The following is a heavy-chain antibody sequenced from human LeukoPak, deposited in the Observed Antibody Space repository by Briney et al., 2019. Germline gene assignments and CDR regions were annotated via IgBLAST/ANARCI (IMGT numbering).Heavy chain of an antibody. V-gene: IGHV1-69*05. CDR3: VRGYGTGWYGGDY. CDR1: GGTFSSYA. CDR2: IIPIFGTA. J-gene: IGHJ4*02. Sequence: SVKVSCKASGGTFSSYAISWVRQAPGQGLEWMGGIIPIFGTANYAQKFQGRVTMTRNASAGTAHMELSSLKSDDTAVYFCVRGYGTGWYGGDYWGQGTLVTVSS. D-gene: IGHD6-19*01.